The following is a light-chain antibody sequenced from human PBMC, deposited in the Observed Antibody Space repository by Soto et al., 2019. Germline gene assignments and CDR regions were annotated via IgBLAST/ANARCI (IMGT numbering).Light chain of an antibody. CDR3: SSYTSSSTYV. CDR1: SSDY. Sequence: QSALTQPASVSGSPGQSITISCTGTSSDYVSWYQQHPGKAPKFLISEVSNRPSGISNRFSGSKSGNTASLTISGLQADDEADYYCSSYTSSSTYVFGTGTKVTV. J-gene: IGLJ1*01. CDR2: EVS. V-gene: IGLV2-14*01.